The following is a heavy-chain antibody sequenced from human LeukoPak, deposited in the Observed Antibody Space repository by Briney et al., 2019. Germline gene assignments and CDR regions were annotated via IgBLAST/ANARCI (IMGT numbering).Heavy chain of an antibody. D-gene: IGHD3-22*01. J-gene: IGHJ6*02. CDR2: INSDGSST. V-gene: IGHV3-74*01. CDR3: ASRLGYYDSSGYYYVPYYYYGMDV. CDR1: GFTFSSYW. Sequence: GGSLRLSCAASGFTFSSYWMHWVRQAPGKGLVWVSRINSDGSSTSYADSVKGRFTISRDNSKNTLYLQMNSLRAEDTAVYYCASRLGYYDSSGYYYVPYYYYGMDVWGQGTTVTVSS.